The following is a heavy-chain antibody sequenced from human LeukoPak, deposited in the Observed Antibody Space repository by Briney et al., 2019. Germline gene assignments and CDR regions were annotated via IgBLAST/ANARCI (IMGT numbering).Heavy chain of an antibody. CDR1: EYTFSNYY. Sequence: GASVKVSCKASEYTFSNYYIHWVRQAPGQGLEWMGWINTNSGGTHYSQKFRGRVTMTRDTSISTAHMELSTLRSDDTAVYYCARANWDDIPMFDPWGQGTLVFVSA. J-gene: IGHJ5*02. CDR3: ARANWDDIPMFDP. CDR2: INTNSGGT. V-gene: IGHV1-2*02. D-gene: IGHD1-1*01.